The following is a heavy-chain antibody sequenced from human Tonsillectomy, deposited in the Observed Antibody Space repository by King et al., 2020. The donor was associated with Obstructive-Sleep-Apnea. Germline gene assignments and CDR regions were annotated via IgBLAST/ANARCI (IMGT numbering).Heavy chain of an antibody. V-gene: IGHV4-59*01. CDR1: GGSISSYY. D-gene: IGHD6-13*01. CDR2: IYYSGST. CDR3: ARDRTSSWYRNRFDP. J-gene: IGHJ5*02. Sequence: QLQESGPGLVKPSETLSLTCTVSGGSISSYYWSWIRQPPGKGLEWIGYIYYSGSTNYNPPLKSRVTISVDTSKNQFSLKLSSVTAADTAGYYCARDRTSSWYRNRFDPWGQGTLVTVSS.